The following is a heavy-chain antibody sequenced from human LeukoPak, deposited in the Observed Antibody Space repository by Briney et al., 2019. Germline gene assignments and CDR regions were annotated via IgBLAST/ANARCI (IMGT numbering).Heavy chain of an antibody. CDR2: INSDGSST. V-gene: IGHV3-74*01. CDR1: GFTFSGYW. Sequence: GGSLRLPCAASGFTFSGYWMHWVRQAPGKGLVWVSRINSDGSSTSYADSVKGRFTISRDNAKNTLYLQMNSLRAEDTAVYYCARDTPRGYSGYGLDYWGQGTLVTVSS. CDR3: ARDTPRGYSGYGLDY. D-gene: IGHD5-12*01. J-gene: IGHJ4*02.